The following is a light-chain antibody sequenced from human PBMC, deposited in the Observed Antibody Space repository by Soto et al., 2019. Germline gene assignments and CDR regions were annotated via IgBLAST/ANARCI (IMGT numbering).Light chain of an antibody. J-gene: IGKJ1*01. Sequence: EIVLTQSPGTLSLSPGERGTLSCRASQSVDSSLLAWYQQKPGQAPRLLIYGGSSRAPGIPDRFSGSGSGTDFTLTISRLEPEDFAVYYCQQYGSSPQAFGQGTKVEIK. CDR2: GGS. V-gene: IGKV3-20*01. CDR1: QSVDSSL. CDR3: QQYGSSPQA.